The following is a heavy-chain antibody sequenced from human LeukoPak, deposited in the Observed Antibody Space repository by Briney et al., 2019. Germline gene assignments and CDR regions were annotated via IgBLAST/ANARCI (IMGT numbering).Heavy chain of an antibody. Sequence: TGGSLRLSCAASGFTFSAFWMHWVRQVPGKRPEWVANIKQDGIEAYFLGSVKGRFAISRDNAKNLLYLQMTSLRVEDTAMYYCAREGMVRGVPDAFDLWGQGTMVTVSS. D-gene: IGHD3-10*01. CDR3: AREGMVRGVPDAFDL. J-gene: IGHJ3*01. CDR1: GFTFSAFW. CDR2: IKQDGIEA. V-gene: IGHV3-7*01.